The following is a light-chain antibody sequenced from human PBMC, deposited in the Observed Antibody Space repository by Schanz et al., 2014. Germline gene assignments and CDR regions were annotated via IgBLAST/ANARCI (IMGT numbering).Light chain of an antibody. V-gene: IGLV2-8*01. CDR2: EVS. CDR3: ASWDDSLNARV. Sequence: QSALTQPPSASGSPGQSVTISCTGTSSDVGGYNYVSWYQQHPGKAPKLMIYEVSKRPSGVPDRFSGSKSGTSASLAISGLQSEDEADYYCASWDDSLNARVFGGGTKLTVL. CDR1: SSDVGGYNY. J-gene: IGLJ3*02.